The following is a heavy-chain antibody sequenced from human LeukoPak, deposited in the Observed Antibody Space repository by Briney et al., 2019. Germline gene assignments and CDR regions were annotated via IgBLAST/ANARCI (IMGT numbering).Heavy chain of an antibody. D-gene: IGHD2-2*01. CDR3: ARVKASHRQDAFDI. CDR2: IIPIFGTA. Sequence: GASVKVSCEASGGTFSSYAISWVRQAPGQGLEWMGGIIPIFGTANYAQKFQGRVTITTDESTSTAYMELSSLRSEDTAVYYCARVKASHRQDAFDIWGQGTMVTVSS. CDR1: GGTFSSYA. V-gene: IGHV1-69*05. J-gene: IGHJ3*02.